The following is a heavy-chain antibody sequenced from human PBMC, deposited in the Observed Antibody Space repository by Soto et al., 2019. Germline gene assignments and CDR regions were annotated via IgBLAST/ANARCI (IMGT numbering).Heavy chain of an antibody. V-gene: IGHV1-24*01. J-gene: IGHJ4*02. Sequence: ASVKVSCKVSGYTLTELSMRWVRQAPGKGLEWMGGFDPEDGETIYAQKFQGRVTMTEDTSTDTAYMELSSLRSEDTAVYYCAYYGDYDRSFDYWGQGTLVTVSS. D-gene: IGHD4-17*01. CDR2: FDPEDGET. CDR3: AYYGDYDRSFDY. CDR1: GYTLTELS.